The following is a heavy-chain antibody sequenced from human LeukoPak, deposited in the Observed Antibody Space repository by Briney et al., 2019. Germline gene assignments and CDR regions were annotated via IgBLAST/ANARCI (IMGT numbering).Heavy chain of an antibody. D-gene: IGHD6-19*01. CDR1: GYTFTGYY. CDR3: ARDRVGSGWPRPWYFEF. V-gene: IGHV1-2*02. CDR2: INPNTGAT. J-gene: IGHJ4*02. Sequence: ASMKVSCKPSGYTFTGYYLRWMRQAPGQALEWMGGINPNTGATIYAQKFEGRVTLSRDTSISTAYMELTSLRSDDTAVYYCARDRVGSGWPRPWYFEFWGQGTLVTVSS.